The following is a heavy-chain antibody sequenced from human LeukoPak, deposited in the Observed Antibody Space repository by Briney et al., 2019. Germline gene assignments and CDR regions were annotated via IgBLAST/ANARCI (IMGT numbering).Heavy chain of an antibody. D-gene: IGHD3-10*01. Sequence: ASVKVSCKPSGYTFTGYYMHWVRQAPGQGLEWMGWINPNSGDTKCAQKFQGRVTMTRDTSISTAYMELSGLRSDDTAVYYCARVSFHYHSGNYGWYFDSWGQGTLVAVS. CDR3: ARVSFHYHSGNYGWYFDS. CDR2: INPNSGDT. V-gene: IGHV1-2*02. J-gene: IGHJ4*02. CDR1: GYTFTGYY.